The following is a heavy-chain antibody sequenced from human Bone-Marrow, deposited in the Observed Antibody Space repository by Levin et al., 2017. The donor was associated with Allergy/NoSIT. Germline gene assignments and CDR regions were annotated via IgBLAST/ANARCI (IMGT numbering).Heavy chain of an antibody. D-gene: IGHD1-26*01. CDR3: ARPPLGGSYYKSSLLEYFQH. CDR2: INPNSGGT. V-gene: IGHV1-2*06. Sequence: GASVKVSCKASGYTFTGYYMHWVRQAPGQGLEWMGRINPNSGGTNYAQKFQGRVTMTRDTSISTAYMELSRLRSDDTAVYYCARPPLGGSYYKSSLLEYFQHWGQGTLVTVSS. J-gene: IGHJ1*01. CDR1: GYTFTGYY.